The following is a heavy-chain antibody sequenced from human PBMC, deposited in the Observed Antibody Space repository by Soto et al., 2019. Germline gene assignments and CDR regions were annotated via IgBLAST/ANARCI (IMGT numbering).Heavy chain of an antibody. Sequence: ASEKVSCKASGGTFSSYAISWVRQAPGQGLEWMGGIIPIFGTANYAQKFQGRVTITADKSTSTAYMELSSLRSEDTAVYYCARGGSGWYRDAFDIWGQGTMVTVSS. CDR2: IIPIFGTA. J-gene: IGHJ3*02. CDR3: ARGGSGWYRDAFDI. V-gene: IGHV1-69*06. CDR1: GGTFSSYA. D-gene: IGHD6-19*01.